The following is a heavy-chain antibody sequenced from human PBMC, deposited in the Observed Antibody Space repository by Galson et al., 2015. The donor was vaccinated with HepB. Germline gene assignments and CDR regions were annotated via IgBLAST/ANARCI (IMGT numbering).Heavy chain of an antibody. CDR1: GFTFSSYE. CDR3: ARGPDYYDTLVYFDY. Sequence: SLRLSCAASGFTFSSYEMNWVRQAPGKGLEWVSYISSSGSTIYYADSVKGRFTISRDNAKNSPYLQMNSLRAEDTAVYYCARGPDYYDTLVYFDYWGQGTLVTVSS. CDR2: ISSSGSTI. D-gene: IGHD3-22*01. V-gene: IGHV3-48*03. J-gene: IGHJ4*02.